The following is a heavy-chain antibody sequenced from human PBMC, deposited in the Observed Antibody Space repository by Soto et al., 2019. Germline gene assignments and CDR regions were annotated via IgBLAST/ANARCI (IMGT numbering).Heavy chain of an antibody. D-gene: IGHD2-2*02. V-gene: IGHV3-30*18. CDR1: GFTFNSHA. Sequence: QVQLVEAGGGVVQPGRSLRLSCAVSGFTFNSHAMHWVRQAPGKGLEWVAVISYGGANKYYGDSVKGRFTISRDNSKNTLFLQMDSLRPEDTAVYYCAKGPRSCSSTTCYTVDYWGRGTLVTVSS. J-gene: IGHJ4*02. CDR2: ISYGGANK. CDR3: AKGPRSCSSTTCYTVDY.